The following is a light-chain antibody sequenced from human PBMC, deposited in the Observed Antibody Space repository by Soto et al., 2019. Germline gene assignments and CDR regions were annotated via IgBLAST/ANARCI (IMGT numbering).Light chain of an antibody. CDR2: QDS. J-gene: IGLJ2*01. Sequence: SYELTQPPSVSVSPGQTASITFSGDKLGDQYACWYQQKPGQSPVLVIYQDSKRPSGIPERFSGSNSGNTATLTISGTQAMDEADYYCQAWDSSTAHVVFGGGTKVTVL. CDR3: QAWDSSTAHVV. CDR1: KLGDQY. V-gene: IGLV3-1*01.